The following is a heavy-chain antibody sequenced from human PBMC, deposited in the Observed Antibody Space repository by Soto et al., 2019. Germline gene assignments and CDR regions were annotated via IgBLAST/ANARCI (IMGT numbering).Heavy chain of an antibody. D-gene: IGHD1-26*01. CDR1: GYTFTSYY. Sequence: GPSVKVSCKASGYTFTSYYMHWVRQAPGQGLEWMGIINPSGGSTSYAQKFQGRVTMTRDTSTSTVYMELSSLRSEDTAVYYCARDMEPDVVGATYYYYYGMDVWGQGTTVTVSS. CDR3: ARDMEPDVVGATYYYYYGMDV. CDR2: INPSGGST. J-gene: IGHJ6*02. V-gene: IGHV1-46*01.